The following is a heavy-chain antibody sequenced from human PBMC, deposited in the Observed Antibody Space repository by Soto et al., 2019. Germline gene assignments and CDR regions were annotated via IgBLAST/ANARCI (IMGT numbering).Heavy chain of an antibody. Sequence: PGGSLRLSCAASGFTLSSYGMHWVRQAPGKGLEWVAVISYDGSNKYYADSVKGRFTISRDNSKNTLYLQMNSLRAEDTAVYYCAKDHYGSGSYYSSYFDYWGQGTLVTVS. CDR2: ISYDGSNK. CDR3: AKDHYGSGSYYSSYFDY. D-gene: IGHD3-10*01. V-gene: IGHV3-30*18. J-gene: IGHJ4*02. CDR1: GFTLSSYG.